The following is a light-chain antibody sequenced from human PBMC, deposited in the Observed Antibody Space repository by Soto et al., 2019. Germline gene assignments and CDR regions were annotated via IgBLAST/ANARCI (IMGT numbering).Light chain of an antibody. CDR3: SSYTSSNTLV. Sequence: QSVLTQPASVSGSPGQSITISCTGTSSDVGGYNYVSWYQQHPGKAPKLMIYEVSYRPSEVSNRFSGSKSGNTASLTISGLQTDDEADYYCSSYTSSNTLVFGGGTKVTVL. CDR2: EVS. V-gene: IGLV2-14*01. CDR1: SSDVGGYNY. J-gene: IGLJ2*01.